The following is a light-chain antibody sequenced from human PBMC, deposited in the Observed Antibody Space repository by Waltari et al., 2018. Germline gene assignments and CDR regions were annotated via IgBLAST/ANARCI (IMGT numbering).Light chain of an antibody. CDR3: YSATDNYRV. CDR1: VLAKKY. J-gene: IGLJ3*02. Sequence: SYELTQPSSVSVSPGQTARITRSGAVLAKKYARWFQRKPGQAPVVGIYKDRERPSGIPERFSGSSSGTTVTLTISGAQVEDEGDYYCYSATDNYRVFGGGTKLTVL. CDR2: KDR. V-gene: IGLV3-27*01.